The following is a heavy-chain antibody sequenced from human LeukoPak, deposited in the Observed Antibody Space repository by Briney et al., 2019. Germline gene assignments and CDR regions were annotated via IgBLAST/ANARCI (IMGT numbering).Heavy chain of an antibody. D-gene: IGHD7-27*01. CDR1: GFTVSTNY. Sequence: GGSLRLSCAASGFTVSTNYMTWVRQAPGKGLEWVSSISRNSGYIYYTDSMKGRLTISRDNANNSLYLQMNNLRAEDTAMYYCARGRRTGDRGYYFDYWGQGTLVTVSS. CDR2: ISRNSGYI. V-gene: IGHV3-21*01. J-gene: IGHJ4*02. CDR3: ARGRRTGDRGYYFDY.